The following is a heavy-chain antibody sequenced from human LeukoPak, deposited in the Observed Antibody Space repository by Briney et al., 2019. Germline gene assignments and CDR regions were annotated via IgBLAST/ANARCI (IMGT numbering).Heavy chain of an antibody. CDR3: AKEWYGVPAAIGGY. CDR1: GFTFSSYW. Sequence: GGSLRLSCAASGFTFSSYWMSWVRQAPGKGLEWVANIKQDGSEKYYVDSVKGRFTISRDNSKNTLYLQMNSLRAEDTAVYYCAKEWYGVPAAIGGYWGQGTLVTVSS. D-gene: IGHD2-2*01. V-gene: IGHV3-7*03. CDR2: IKQDGSEK. J-gene: IGHJ4*02.